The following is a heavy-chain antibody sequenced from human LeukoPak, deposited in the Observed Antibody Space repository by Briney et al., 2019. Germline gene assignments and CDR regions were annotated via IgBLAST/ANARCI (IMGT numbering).Heavy chain of an antibody. CDR2: ISSSSDYI. CDR1: GFTFSSYI. Sequence: GGSLRLSCAASGFTFSSYIMNWVRQAPGKGLEWVSSISSSSDYIYYVDSVKGRFTISRDNAKNTLYLQMNSLRGEDTAVYYCARGASNRFDYWGQGTLVTVSS. CDR3: ARGASNRFDY. D-gene: IGHD1-14*01. J-gene: IGHJ4*02. V-gene: IGHV3-21*01.